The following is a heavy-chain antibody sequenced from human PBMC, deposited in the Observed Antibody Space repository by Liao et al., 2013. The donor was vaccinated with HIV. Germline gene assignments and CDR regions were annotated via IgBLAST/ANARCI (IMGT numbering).Heavy chain of an antibody. CDR1: GGSISSGYYY. V-gene: IGHV4-30-2*01. Sequence: QLQLQESGPGLVKPSETLSLTCTVSGGSISSGYYYWSWIRQPPGKGLECIGYIYHSGSTYYNPSLKSRITISIDTSKNQFSLRLSSVTAADTAVYYCAREPGFPIAVAYYFDYWGQGTLVTVSS. CDR3: AREPGFPIAVAYYFDY. D-gene: IGHD6-19*01. J-gene: IGHJ4*02. CDR2: IYHSGST.